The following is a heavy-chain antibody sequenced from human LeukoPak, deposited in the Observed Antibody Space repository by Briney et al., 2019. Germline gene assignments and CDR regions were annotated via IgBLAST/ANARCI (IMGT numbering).Heavy chain of an antibody. CDR2: ISGHNGHT. D-gene: IGHD6-19*01. Sequence: GASVKVSCKASGYTFTSYGINWVRQAPGQGLEWMGWISGHNGHTNYVQKMQGRVTMTTDTSTNTAYMELRNLTSDDTAVYYCARGPGIAVAGVFAYWGQGSLVTVSS. J-gene: IGHJ4*02. V-gene: IGHV1-18*04. CDR1: GYTFTSYG. CDR3: ARGPGIAVAGVFAY.